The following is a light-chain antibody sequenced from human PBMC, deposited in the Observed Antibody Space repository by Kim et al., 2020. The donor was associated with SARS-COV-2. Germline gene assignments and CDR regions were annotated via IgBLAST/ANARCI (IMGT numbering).Light chain of an antibody. CDR1: KLGDKE. J-gene: IGLJ2*01. CDR3: QAWDSSTVV. CDR2: QDS. Sequence: RGQTAGSTCGGEKLGDKEGGWYQQKPGQSPVLGIYQDSKRPSGIPERFSGSNAGNTATLTISGTQAMDEADYYCQAWDSSTVVFGGGTQLTVL. V-gene: IGLV3-1*01.